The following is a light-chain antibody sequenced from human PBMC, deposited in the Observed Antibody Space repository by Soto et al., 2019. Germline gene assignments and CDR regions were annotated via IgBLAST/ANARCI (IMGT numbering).Light chain of an antibody. Sequence: QSALTQPASVSGSPGQSITISCTGTSSDVGGYNYVSWYQQHPGKAPKLMTYDVSNRPSGVSNRFSGSKSGNTASLTISGLQAEDEADYYCSSYTSSSTLVYVFGTGTKLTVL. CDR1: SSDVGGYNY. CDR2: DVS. V-gene: IGLV2-14*01. CDR3: SSYTSSSTLVYV. J-gene: IGLJ1*01.